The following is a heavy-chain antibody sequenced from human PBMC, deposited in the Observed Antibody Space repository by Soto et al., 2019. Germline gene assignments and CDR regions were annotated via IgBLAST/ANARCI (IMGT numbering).Heavy chain of an antibody. CDR3: ARDIPYCISTSCRMDV. V-gene: IGHV4-30-4*01. J-gene: IGHJ6*02. CDR2: IYYSGST. Sequence: TLSLTCTVSGGSISSGDYYWSWIRQPPGKGMEWIGYIYYSGSTYYNPSLKSRVTISVDTSNNQFSLKLSSVTAADTVVYYCARDIPYCISTSCRMDVWGQGTTVTVSS. D-gene: IGHD2-2*01. CDR1: GGSISSGDYY.